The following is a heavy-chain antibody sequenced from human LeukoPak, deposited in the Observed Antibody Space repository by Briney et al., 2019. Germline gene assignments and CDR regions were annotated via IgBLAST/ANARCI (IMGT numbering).Heavy chain of an antibody. D-gene: IGHD5-18*01. Sequence: GGSLRLSCAASGFTFSNYAMTWVRQSPGRGLEWVSSIGGSPDDTHYADSVKGRFTISRDNSKTTLYLQMSSLRAEDTAIYYCAKDGISANRLWDWLDPWGQGTLVTVSS. CDR3: AKDGISANRLWDWLDP. CDR2: IGGSPDDT. J-gene: IGHJ5*02. V-gene: IGHV3-23*01. CDR1: GFTFSNYA.